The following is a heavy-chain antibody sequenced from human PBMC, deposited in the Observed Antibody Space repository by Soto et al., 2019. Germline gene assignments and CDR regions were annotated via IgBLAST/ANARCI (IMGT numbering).Heavy chain of an antibody. CDR1: GFTFSSYA. V-gene: IGHV3-30-3*01. CDR2: ISYDGSNK. CDR3: ARDKLTSGEVYYFDY. Sequence: QVQLVESGGGVVQPGRSLRLSCAASGFTFSSYAMHWVRQAPGKGLEWVAVISYDGSNKYYADSVKGRFTISRDNSKNTLYLQMNSLRAEDTAVYYCARDKLTSGEVYYFDYWGQGTLVTVSS. D-gene: IGHD6-25*01. J-gene: IGHJ4*02.